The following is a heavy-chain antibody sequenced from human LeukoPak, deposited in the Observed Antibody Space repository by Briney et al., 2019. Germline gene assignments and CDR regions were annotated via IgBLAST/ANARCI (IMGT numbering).Heavy chain of an antibody. V-gene: IGHV3-7*01. CDR3: AREISSWYRTEGRFDP. CDR2: IKQDGSEK. D-gene: IGHD6-13*01. Sequence: PGGSLRLSCAASGFTFSSYAMHWVRQAPGKGLEWVANIKQDGSEKYYVDSMKGRFTISRDNARNSVFLQMNSLRAEDTAVYYCAREISSWYRTEGRFDPWGQGTLVTVSS. CDR1: GFTFSSYA. J-gene: IGHJ5*02.